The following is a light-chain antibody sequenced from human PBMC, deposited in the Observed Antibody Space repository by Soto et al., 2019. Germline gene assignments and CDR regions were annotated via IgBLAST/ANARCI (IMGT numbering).Light chain of an antibody. CDR3: MQGTHWPWT. Sequence: DVVMTQSPLSLPVTLGQPASISCRSSQSLIHSDGDTYLNWFQQRPGQSPRRLIYKVSDRDSGVPARFRGSGSGTDFALKISRVEAQDVGIYDCMQGTHWPWTFGQGTEVEIK. V-gene: IGKV2-30*02. CDR2: KVS. CDR1: QSLIHSDGDTY. J-gene: IGKJ1*01.